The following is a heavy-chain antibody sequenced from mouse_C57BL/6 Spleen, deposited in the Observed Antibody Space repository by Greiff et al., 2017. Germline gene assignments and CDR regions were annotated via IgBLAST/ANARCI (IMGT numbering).Heavy chain of an antibody. CDR2: IYPGDGDT. CDR3: AVLLDY. J-gene: IGHJ4*01. V-gene: IGHV1-82*01. Sequence: QVQLQQSGPELVKPGASVKISCKASGYAFSSSWMNWVKQRPGKGLEWIGRIYPGDGDTNYNGKFKGKATLTADKSSSTAYMQLSSLTAVDSGVCFCAVLLDYWGQGTTVTVAA. CDR1: GYAFSSSW. D-gene: IGHD1-1*01.